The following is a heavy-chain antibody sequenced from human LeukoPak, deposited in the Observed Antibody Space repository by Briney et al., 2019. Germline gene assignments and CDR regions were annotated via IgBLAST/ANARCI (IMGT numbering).Heavy chain of an antibody. CDR3: AKQESWSNFDS. CDR1: GFTFSSYA. CDR2: ISGSGGST. D-gene: IGHD2-15*01. Sequence: PGGSLRLSCAASGFTFSSYAMSWVRQAPGKGLEWVSAISGSGGSTFSADSVKGRFSISRDNSKNTLYLQMNSLRAADTAVYYCAKQESWSNFDSWGQRTLVTVSS. V-gene: IGHV3-23*01. J-gene: IGHJ4*02.